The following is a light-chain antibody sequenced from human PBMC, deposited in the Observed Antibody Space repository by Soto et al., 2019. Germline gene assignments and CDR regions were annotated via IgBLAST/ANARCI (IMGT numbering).Light chain of an antibody. CDR3: QQSYRTPIT. CDR2: DAS. V-gene: IGKV3-11*01. J-gene: IGKJ5*01. CDR1: QSVSSY. Sequence: ETVLTQSPATLSLSPGERATLSCRASQSVSSYLAWYQQKPGQAPRLLIYDASNRATGIPARFSGSGSGTDFTLTISSLQPEDVATYFCQQSYRTPITFGQGTRREIK.